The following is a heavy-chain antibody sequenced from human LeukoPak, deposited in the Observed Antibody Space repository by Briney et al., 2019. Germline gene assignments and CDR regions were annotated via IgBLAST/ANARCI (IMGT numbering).Heavy chain of an antibody. CDR3: AELGITMIGGV. Sequence: GGSLRLSCAASGFTFSSYEMNWVHQAPGKGLEWVSYISSTGSTIYYADSVKGRFTISRDNAKNSLYLQMNSLRAEDTAVYYCAELGITMIGGVWGKGTTVTISS. V-gene: IGHV3-48*03. D-gene: IGHD3-10*02. J-gene: IGHJ6*04. CDR1: GFTFSSYE. CDR2: ISSTGSTI.